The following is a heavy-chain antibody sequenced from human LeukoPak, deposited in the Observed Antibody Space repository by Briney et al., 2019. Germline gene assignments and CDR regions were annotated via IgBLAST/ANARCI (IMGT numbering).Heavy chain of an antibody. V-gene: IGHV3-30*03. CDR3: ATGKEWLGHYYGLHV. D-gene: IGHD6-19*01. Sequence: GNSLRLSCVASGFSLSTYGMHWVRRAPGKGLEWVAVLSEDGANEFYAESVRGRFTISRDKSKNTLYLQMNSLRDEDTALYYCATGKEWLGHYYGLHVWGQGTTVTVSS. CDR1: GFSLSTYG. CDR2: LSEDGANE. J-gene: IGHJ6*02.